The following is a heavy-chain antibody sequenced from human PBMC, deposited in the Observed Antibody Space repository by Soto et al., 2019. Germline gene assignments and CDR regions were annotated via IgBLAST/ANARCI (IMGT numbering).Heavy chain of an antibody. J-gene: IGHJ6*02. CDR2: IWYDGSNK. Sequence: SLRLSCAASGFTFSSYGMHWVRQAPGKGLEWVAVIWYDGSNKYYADSVKGRFTISRDNSKNTLYLQMNSLRAEDTAVYYCASSSGSYYYYYGMDVWGQGTTVTVSS. CDR3: ASSSGSYYYYYGMDV. CDR1: GFTFSSYG. D-gene: IGHD1-26*01. V-gene: IGHV3-33*01.